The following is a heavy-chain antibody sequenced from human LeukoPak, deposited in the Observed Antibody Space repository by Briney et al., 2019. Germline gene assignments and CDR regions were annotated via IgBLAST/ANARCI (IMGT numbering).Heavy chain of an antibody. J-gene: IGHJ5*02. D-gene: IGHD3-9*01. Sequence: ASVKVSCKASGFTFTNYAISWVRQAPGQGLEWLAWISVDNGNTNYIRNLQGRVTLTTDTSTSTAYMELRNLRSDDTAVYYCARDSWARTYDIDHWGQGTLVTVSS. CDR2: ISVDNGNT. V-gene: IGHV1-18*01. CDR1: GFTFTNYA. CDR3: ARDSWARTYDIDH.